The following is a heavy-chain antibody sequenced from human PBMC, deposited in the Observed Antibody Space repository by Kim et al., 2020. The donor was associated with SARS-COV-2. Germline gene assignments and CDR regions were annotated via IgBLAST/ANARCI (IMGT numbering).Heavy chain of an antibody. D-gene: IGHD3-22*01. Sequence: KGRFTISRDNSKNTLDLQMNSLRAEDTAVYYCAKVRVTNRTMIVDYYFDYWGQGTLVTVSS. CDR3: AKVRVTNRTMIVDYYFDY. J-gene: IGHJ4*02. V-gene: IGHV3-23*01.